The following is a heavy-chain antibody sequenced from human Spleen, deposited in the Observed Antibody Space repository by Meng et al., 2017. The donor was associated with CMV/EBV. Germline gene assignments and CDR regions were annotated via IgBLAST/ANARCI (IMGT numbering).Heavy chain of an antibody. CDR1: GFTFSDYY. V-gene: IGHV4-39*01. CDR2: IYYSGST. J-gene: IGHJ4*02. CDR3: ARRALRYYFDY. D-gene: IGHD4-17*01. Sequence: ESLKISCAASGFTFSDYYMSWIRQAPGKGLEWIGSIYYSGSTYYNPSLKSRVTISVDTSKNQFSLKLSSVTAADTAVYYCARRALRYYFDYWGQGTLVTVSS.